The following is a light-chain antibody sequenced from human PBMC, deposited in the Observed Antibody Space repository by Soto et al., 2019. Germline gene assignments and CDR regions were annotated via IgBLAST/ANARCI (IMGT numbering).Light chain of an antibody. V-gene: IGKV2-30*01. J-gene: IGKJ1*01. CDR3: MQGTHWPET. Sequence: DVLMTQSPLSLPVTLGQPASISCRSSESLVYSDGNTYLNWFQQRPGQSPRRLFYKVSNRDSGVPDRFSGSGSGTDFTLKISRVEAEDVGLYYCMQGTHWPETFGQGTNVDI. CDR2: KVS. CDR1: ESLVYSDGNTY.